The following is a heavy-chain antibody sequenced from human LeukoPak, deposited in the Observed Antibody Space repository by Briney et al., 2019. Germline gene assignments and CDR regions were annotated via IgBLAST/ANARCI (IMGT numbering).Heavy chain of an antibody. CDR3: ARWTMVRGDDQYYMDV. J-gene: IGHJ6*03. Sequence: SGPTLVKPSQTLTLTCTFSGFSLSTSGVGVGWIRQPPGKALEWLTLIYWNDVKRYSPSLQSRLTITKDTSKNQVVLTMTNMDPVDTATYYCARWTMVRGDDQYYMDVWGKGTTVTISS. V-gene: IGHV2-5*01. CDR1: GFSLSTSGVG. CDR2: IYWNDVK. D-gene: IGHD3-10*01.